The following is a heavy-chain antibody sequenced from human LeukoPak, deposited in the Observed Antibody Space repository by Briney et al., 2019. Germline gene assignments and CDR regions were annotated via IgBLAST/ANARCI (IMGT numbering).Heavy chain of an antibody. CDR1: GGTFSSYA. J-gene: IGHJ4*02. CDR2: IIPIFGTA. CDR3: ARSVIRYFDWPCYFDY. V-gene: IGHV1-69*13. D-gene: IGHD3-9*01. Sequence: ASVKVSCEASGGTFSSYAISWVRQAPGQGLEWMGGIIPIFGTANYAQKFQGRVTITADESTSTAYMELSSLRSEDTAVYYCARSVIRYFDWPCYFDYWGQGTLVTVSS.